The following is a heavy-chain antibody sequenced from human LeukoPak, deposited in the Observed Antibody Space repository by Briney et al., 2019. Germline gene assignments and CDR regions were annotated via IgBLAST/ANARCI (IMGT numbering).Heavy chain of an antibody. D-gene: IGHD6-6*01. J-gene: IGHJ4*02. Sequence: SETLSLTCAVYGGSFSGYYWSWIRQPPGKGLEWIGEINHSGSTNYNPSLKSRVTISVDTSKNQFSLKLSSVTAADTAVYYCARVNSSSSEVVPLQAYFDYWGQGTLVTVSS. CDR2: INHSGST. CDR3: ARVNSSSSEVVPLQAYFDY. V-gene: IGHV4-34*01. CDR1: GGSFSGYY.